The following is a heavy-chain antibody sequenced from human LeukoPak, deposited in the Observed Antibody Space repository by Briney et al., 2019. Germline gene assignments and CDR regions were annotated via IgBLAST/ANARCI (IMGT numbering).Heavy chain of an antibody. CDR3: AKDVYDCSGGGCPQYYYVMDV. Sequence: QSGGSLRLSCAASGFTFSSYGMHWVRQAPAKGLEWVSFIRFDGSEKYYADSVRGRFTISRDNSKNTLSLQMNSLRAEDTALYYCAKDVYDCSGGGCPQYYYVMDVWGQGTTVTVSS. D-gene: IGHD2-15*01. V-gene: IGHV3-30*02. J-gene: IGHJ6*02. CDR2: IRFDGSEK. CDR1: GFTFSSYG.